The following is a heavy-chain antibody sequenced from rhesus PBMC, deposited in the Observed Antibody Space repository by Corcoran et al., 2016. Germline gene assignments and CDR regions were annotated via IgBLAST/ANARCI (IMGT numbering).Heavy chain of an antibody. Sequence: QVQLQESGPAVVKPSETLSLTCAVSGGSISSSQWWNWIRQSPGRGLEWMGGIQGRRGHTEYNPYLKSRVTISKDTSKNQSSLTRTSVTAADTALYYCASGPLSQLDFWGQGVLLTVSS. CDR1: GGSISSSQW. D-gene: IGHD6-13*01. J-gene: IGHJ4*01. V-gene: IGHV4-93*01. CDR2: IQGRRGHT. CDR3: ASGPLSQLDF.